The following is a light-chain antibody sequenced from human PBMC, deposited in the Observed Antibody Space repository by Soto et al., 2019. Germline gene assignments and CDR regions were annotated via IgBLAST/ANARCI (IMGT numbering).Light chain of an antibody. Sequence: EIVLTQSPGTLSLSPGERATLSCRASQSVNSNYLAWYQQQPGQAPRLLIYGASTRTAGSPDRFSGSGSATDFTLTISRLEPEDFAVYYCQQYGTSPPLTFGGGTKVEIK. CDR2: GAS. J-gene: IGKJ4*01. V-gene: IGKV3-20*01. CDR1: QSVNSNY. CDR3: QQYGTSPPLT.